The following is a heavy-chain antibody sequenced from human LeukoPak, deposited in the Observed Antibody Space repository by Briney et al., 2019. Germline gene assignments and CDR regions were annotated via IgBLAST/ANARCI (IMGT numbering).Heavy chain of an antibody. Sequence: GGTLRLSCAASGFTFSRNGMTWVRQAPGKGLEWVSVIYSGGSTYYADSVKGRFTISRDNSKNTLYLQMNSLRAEDTAVYYCARHDWFDPWGQGTLVTVSS. CDR1: GFTFSRNG. V-gene: IGHV3-66*04. CDR2: IYSGGST. J-gene: IGHJ5*02. CDR3: ARHDWFDP.